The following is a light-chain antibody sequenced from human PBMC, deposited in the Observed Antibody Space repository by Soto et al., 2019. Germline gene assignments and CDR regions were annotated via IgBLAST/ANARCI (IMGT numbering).Light chain of an antibody. Sequence: DIQMTQSPSTLSASVGDRVTITCRASESISTWLAWYQQKPGKVPKLLLYEASSLVSGVPSRFSGSGSGTDFTLTIGSLQPDDFATYYCQQYRGYSRTFGQGTKVEMK. J-gene: IGKJ1*01. CDR3: QQYRGYSRT. CDR1: ESISTW. V-gene: IGKV1-5*01. CDR2: EAS.